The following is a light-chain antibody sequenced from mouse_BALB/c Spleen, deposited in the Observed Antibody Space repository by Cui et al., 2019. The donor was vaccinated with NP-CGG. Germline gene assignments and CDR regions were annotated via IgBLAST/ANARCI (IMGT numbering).Light chain of an antibody. J-gene: IGLJ1*01. V-gene: IGLV1*01. CDR1: TGAVTTTNY. CDR3: ALWYSNHWV. CDR2: GTN. Sequence: AVVTQESALTTSPGETVTLTCHSSTGAVTTTNYANWVQDKPDHLFTGLIGGTNNRAQGVPARFSGSLIGDKAALTITGAQIEDEAIYFCALWYSNHWVFGGGTKLTVL.